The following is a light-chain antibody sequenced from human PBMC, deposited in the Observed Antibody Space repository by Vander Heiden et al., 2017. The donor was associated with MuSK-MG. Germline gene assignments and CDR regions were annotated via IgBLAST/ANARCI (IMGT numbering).Light chain of an antibody. CDR1: SPNIGAGYD. J-gene: IGLJ2*01. CDR2: GNS. V-gene: IGLV1-40*01. Sequence: QSVLTQPPPVSGAPGQRVTISCTGSSPNIGAGYDVHWYQQLPGTAPKLLIYGNSNRPSGVPDRFSGSKSGTSASLAITGLQAEDEADYYCQSYDSSLSGPVVFGGGTKLTVL. CDR3: QSYDSSLSGPVV.